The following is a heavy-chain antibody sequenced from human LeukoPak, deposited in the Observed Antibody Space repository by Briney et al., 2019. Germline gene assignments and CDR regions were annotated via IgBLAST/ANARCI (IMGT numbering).Heavy chain of an antibody. D-gene: IGHD3-16*01. Sequence: ASVTVSFKASGYSFTNYYMHWVRQAPGQGLEWMGIINPSVGSTSYTQKFQGRVTITRDTSTSTVYLELSRLTSEDTAVYYCARRRGEDGMDVWGKGTTVTVSS. CDR1: GYSFTNYY. CDR3: ARRRGEDGMDV. V-gene: IGHV1-46*01. CDR2: INPSVGST. J-gene: IGHJ6*04.